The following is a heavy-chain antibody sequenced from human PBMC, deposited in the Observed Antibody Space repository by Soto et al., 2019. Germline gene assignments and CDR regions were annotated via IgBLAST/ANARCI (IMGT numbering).Heavy chain of an antibody. V-gene: IGHV4-31*03. CDR3: ARCAPDGYLYAFDI. CDR2: IYYSGST. J-gene: IGHJ3*02. Sequence: PSETLSLTCTVSGGSISSGGYYWSWIRQHPGKGLEWIGYIYYSGSTYYNPSLKSRVTISVDTSKNQFSLKLSSVTAADTAVYYCARCAPDGYLYAFDIWGQGTMVTVSS. CDR1: GGSISSGGYY. D-gene: IGHD6-13*01.